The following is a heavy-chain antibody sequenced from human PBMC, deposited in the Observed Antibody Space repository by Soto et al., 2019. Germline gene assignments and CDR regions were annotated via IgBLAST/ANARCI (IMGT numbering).Heavy chain of an antibody. CDR3: ARILRFLEWSYDY. D-gene: IGHD3-3*01. V-gene: IGHV4-30-4*01. CDR1: GGSISSGDYY. J-gene: IGHJ4*02. CDR2: IYYSGST. Sequence: QVQLQESGPGLVKPSQTLSLTCAVSGGSISSGDYYWSWIRQPPGKGLEWIGYIYYSGSTYYNPSLKSRVTISVDTSKNQFSLKLSSVTAADTAVYYCARILRFLEWSYDYWGQGTLVTVSS.